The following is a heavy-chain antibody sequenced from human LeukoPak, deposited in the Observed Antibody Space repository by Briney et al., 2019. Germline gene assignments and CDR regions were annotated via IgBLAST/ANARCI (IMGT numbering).Heavy chain of an antibody. CDR1: GYSISSGFY. Sequence: SETLSLTCGVSGYSISSGFYWGWIRQPPGKGLQWIGSLYYTGSAEYNPSLKSRLTMPMDKSKNQFSLKLNSVTAADTAVYYCARLWSGYNFDYWGQGTLVTVSS. J-gene: IGHJ4*02. CDR2: LYYTGSA. CDR3: ARLWSGYNFDY. D-gene: IGHD5-24*01. V-gene: IGHV4-38-2*01.